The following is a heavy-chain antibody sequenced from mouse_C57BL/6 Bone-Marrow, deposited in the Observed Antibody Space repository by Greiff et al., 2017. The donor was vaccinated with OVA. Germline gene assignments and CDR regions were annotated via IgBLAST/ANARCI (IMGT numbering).Heavy chain of an antibody. V-gene: IGHV1-63*01. CDR2: IYPGGGYT. CDR3: ALIYYGNSPWFAY. Sequence: VQLQQSGAELVRPGTSVKMSCKASGYTFTNYWIGWAKQRPGHGLEWIGDIYPGGGYTNYNEKFKGKATLTADKSSSTAYMQFSSLTSEDSAIYYSALIYYGNSPWFAYWGQGTLVTVSA. D-gene: IGHD2-1*01. CDR1: GYTFTNYW. J-gene: IGHJ3*01.